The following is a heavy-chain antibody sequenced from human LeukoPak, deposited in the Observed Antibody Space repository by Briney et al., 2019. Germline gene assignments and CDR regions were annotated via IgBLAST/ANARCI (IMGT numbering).Heavy chain of an antibody. Sequence: GESLKISCKGSGYNFANYWIGWVRQMPGKGLEWMGIIYPGDSESRYSPSFKGQVTISVDKSISTAYLQWGSLKASDTAMYYCARREYYYYGMDVWGQGTTVTVSS. CDR2: IYPGDSES. J-gene: IGHJ6*02. V-gene: IGHV5-51*01. CDR3: ARREYYYYGMDV. CDR1: GYNFANYW.